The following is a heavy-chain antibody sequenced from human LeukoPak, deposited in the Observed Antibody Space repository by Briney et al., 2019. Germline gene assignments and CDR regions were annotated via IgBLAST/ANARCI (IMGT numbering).Heavy chain of an antibody. V-gene: IGHV3-74*03. D-gene: IGHD6-13*01. CDR2: INSDGSTT. Sequence: AGGSLRLSCEASGFTFSTYWMPWVRHTPGKGLVWVSRINSDGSTTTYADSVKGRFTISRDNAKNTLYLQMNSLRAEDTAVYYCARLSPVIAAVGTGCWGQGTLVTVSS. J-gene: IGHJ4*02. CDR1: GFTFSTYW. CDR3: ARLSPVIAAVGTGC.